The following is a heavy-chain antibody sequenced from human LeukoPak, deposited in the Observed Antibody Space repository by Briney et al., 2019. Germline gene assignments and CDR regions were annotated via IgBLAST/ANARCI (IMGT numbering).Heavy chain of an antibody. J-gene: IGHJ4*02. CDR3: ARFEAMVSPGFDY. CDR1: GGSISSYY. CDR2: IYYSGST. D-gene: IGHD5-18*01. Sequence: SETLSLTCTVSGGSISSYYWSRLRQPPGKGMEWVGYIYYSGSTNYNPSLTSRVTISVDTSKNQFSLKLSSVTAADTAVYYCARFEAMVSPGFDYWGQGTLVTVSS. V-gene: IGHV4-59*01.